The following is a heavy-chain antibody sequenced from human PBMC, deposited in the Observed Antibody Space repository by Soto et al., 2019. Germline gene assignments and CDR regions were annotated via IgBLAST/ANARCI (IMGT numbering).Heavy chain of an antibody. CDR1: GFTFSSYA. CDR2: ISSNGGTT. Sequence: GGSLRLSCAASGFTFSSYAMHWVRQAPGKGLEYVSAISSNGGTTEYAASVKGRFTIPRDDSKSIAYLQMNSLKTEDTAVYYCTSDYDFWSGYPTNYYYYYGMDVWGQGTTVTVSS. V-gene: IGHV3-49*04. J-gene: IGHJ6*02. D-gene: IGHD3-3*01. CDR3: TSDYDFWSGYPTNYYYYYGMDV.